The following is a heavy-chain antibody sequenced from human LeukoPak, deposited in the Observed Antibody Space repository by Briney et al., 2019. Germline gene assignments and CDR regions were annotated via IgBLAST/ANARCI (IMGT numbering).Heavy chain of an antibody. CDR3: ARDQYYDGGHY. CDR2: ISAYNGNT. Sequence: ASVKLSCTASGYTFTSYGINWVRQAPGQGLEWMGWISAYNGNTNYAQKLQGRVTMTTDTSTSTAYMELRSLRSDDTAVYYCARDQYYDGGHYWGQGTLVTVSS. CDR1: GYTFTSYG. V-gene: IGHV1-18*01. D-gene: IGHD3-22*01. J-gene: IGHJ4*02.